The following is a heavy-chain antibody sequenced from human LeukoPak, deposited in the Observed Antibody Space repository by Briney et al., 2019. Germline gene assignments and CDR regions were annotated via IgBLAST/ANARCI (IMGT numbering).Heavy chain of an antibody. V-gene: IGHV4-61*02. D-gene: IGHD2-2*01. CDR2: IYTSGST. Sequence: PSETLSLTCTVSGGSISSGSYYWSWIRQPAGKGLEWIGRIYTSGSTNYNPSLKSRVTISVDTSKNQFSLKLSSVTAADTAVYYCARGTVVVPAAIWGSAMDYYYYMDVWGKGTTVTISS. CDR1: GGSISSGSYY. CDR3: ARGTVVVPAAIWGSAMDYYYYMDV. J-gene: IGHJ6*03.